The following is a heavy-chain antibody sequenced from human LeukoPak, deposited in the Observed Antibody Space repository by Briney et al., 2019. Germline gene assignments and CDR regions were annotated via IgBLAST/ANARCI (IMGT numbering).Heavy chain of an antibody. CDR3: ARGSMDIVVVPAAVTWFDP. V-gene: IGHV4-30-2*01. J-gene: IGHJ5*02. CDR1: GGSISSGGYY. D-gene: IGHD2-2*03. Sequence: SQTLSLTCTVSGGSISSGGYYWSWIRQPPGKGLEWIGEINHSGSTNYNPSLKSRVTISVDTSKNQFSLKLSPVTAADTAVYYCARGSMDIVVVPAAVTWFDPWGQGTLVTVSS. CDR2: INHSGST.